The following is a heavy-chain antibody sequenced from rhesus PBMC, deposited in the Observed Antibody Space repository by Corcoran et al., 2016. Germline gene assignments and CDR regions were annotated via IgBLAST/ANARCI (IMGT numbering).Heavy chain of an antibody. V-gene: IGHV4S7*01. J-gene: IGHJ3*01. CDR2: IYRSSGNT. CDR1: GCSLSGGYG. CDR3: ARVSDAFDF. Sequence: QVQLQESGPGLLKPSATLSLTCAVSGCSLSGGYGWGWLLPPPGKGLEGSGSIYRSSGNTYYNPSLKSRVTISTDTSKNQFSLKLSSVTAADTAVYYCARVSDAFDFWGQGLRVTVSS.